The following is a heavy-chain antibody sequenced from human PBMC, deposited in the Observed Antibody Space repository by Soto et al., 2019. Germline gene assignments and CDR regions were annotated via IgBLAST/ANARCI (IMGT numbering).Heavy chain of an antibody. V-gene: IGHV1-46*01. CDR2: INPSGDGT. J-gene: IGHJ4*02. CDR1: GYTFTSYY. CDR3: AREGSSGWPFDS. D-gene: IGHD6-19*01. Sequence: QVQLVQSGAEVKKPGALVKVSCKASGYTFTSYYMHWVRQAPGQGLEWMGVINPSGDGTRYAQKFQGRVTMTRDTSTSTVYMDLSSLKSEDTAVYYCAREGSSGWPFDSWGQGTLVTVSS.